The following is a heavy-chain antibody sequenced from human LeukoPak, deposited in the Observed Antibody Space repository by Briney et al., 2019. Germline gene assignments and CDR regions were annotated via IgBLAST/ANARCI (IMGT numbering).Heavy chain of an antibody. CDR2: INHSGST. CDR1: GGSFSGYY. Sequence: SETLSLTCAVSGGSFSGYYWNWIRQPPGKGLEWIGEINHSGSTYYNPSLKSRVTISVDTSKNQFSLKLSSVTAADTAVYYCARSPRAASYWFDPWGQGTLVTVSS. J-gene: IGHJ5*02. V-gene: IGHV4-34*01. D-gene: IGHD2-15*01. CDR3: ARSPRAASYWFDP.